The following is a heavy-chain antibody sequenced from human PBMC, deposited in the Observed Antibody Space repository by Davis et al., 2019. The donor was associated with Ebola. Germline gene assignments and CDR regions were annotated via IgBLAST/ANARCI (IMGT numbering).Heavy chain of an antibody. CDR2: INPNSGGT. CDR3: ANPGVGATPFDY. J-gene: IGHJ4*02. Sequence: ASVTVSCKASGYTFTDYYMHWVRQAPGQGLEWMGWINPNSGGTNYAQKFQGRVTMSRDTSISTAYMELSSLRSEDTAVYYCANPGVGATPFDYWGQGTLVTVSS. CDR1: GYTFTDYY. D-gene: IGHD1-26*01. V-gene: IGHV1-2*02.